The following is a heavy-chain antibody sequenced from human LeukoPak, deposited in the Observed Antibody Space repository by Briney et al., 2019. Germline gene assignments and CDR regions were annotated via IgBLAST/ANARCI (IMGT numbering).Heavy chain of an antibody. J-gene: IGHJ4*02. CDR2: IYYSGST. D-gene: IGHD3-10*01. CDR3: ARDITYYYGSGSYYPIGGFDY. V-gene: IGHV4-38-2*02. Sequence: SETLSLTCTVSGYSISSGYYWGWIRQPPGKGLEWIGSIYYSGSTYYNPSLKSRVTISVDTSKNQFSLKLSSVTAADTAVYYCARDITYYYGSGSYYPIGGFDYWGQGTLVTVSS. CDR1: GYSISSGYY.